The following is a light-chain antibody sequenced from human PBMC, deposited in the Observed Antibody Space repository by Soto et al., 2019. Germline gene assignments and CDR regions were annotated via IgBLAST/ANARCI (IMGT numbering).Light chain of an antibody. Sequence: DIVMTQSPLSLPVTPGEPASISCRPSQSLLHLNGNNYLDWYLQKPGQSPQLLIYLGSNRASGVPDRFSGSGSGTDFTLKISRVEAEDVGIYYCMQALQNPVTFGQGTRLEIK. CDR2: LGS. CDR1: QSLLHLNGNNY. CDR3: MQALQNPVT. J-gene: IGKJ5*01. V-gene: IGKV2-28*01.